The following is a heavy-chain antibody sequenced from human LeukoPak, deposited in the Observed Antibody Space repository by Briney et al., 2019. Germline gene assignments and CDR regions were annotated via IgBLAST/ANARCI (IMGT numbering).Heavy chain of an antibody. CDR3: ARHQIVGDSISAYDI. V-gene: IGHV5-51*01. Sequence: HGESLKISCKGSGYSFTSYWIGWIRQMPGNRLEWMGIIYPGDSDTRYSPSFQGQVTISVDKSVTTAYLQWSSLKASDTAMYYCARHQIVGDSISAYDIWGQGTMVAVSS. D-gene: IGHD1-26*01. J-gene: IGHJ3*02. CDR1: GYSFTSYW. CDR2: IYPGDSDT.